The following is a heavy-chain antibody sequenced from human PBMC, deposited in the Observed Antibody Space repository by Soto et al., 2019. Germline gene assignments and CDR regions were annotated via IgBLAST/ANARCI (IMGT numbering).Heavy chain of an antibody. D-gene: IGHD3-9*01. Sequence: DVQLLESGGGLVQPGGSLRLSCAASGFTFNNYAMSWVRQAPGKELEWVSTISVSGANTYYAASVKGRFTISRDDSKNTMYLQMNSLGAEDTAVYYCAKDLGLGVIAGYTHDCWGQGTLVTVSS. J-gene: IGHJ4*02. CDR2: ISVSGANT. V-gene: IGHV3-23*01. CDR1: GFTFNNYA. CDR3: AKDLGLGVIAGYTHDC.